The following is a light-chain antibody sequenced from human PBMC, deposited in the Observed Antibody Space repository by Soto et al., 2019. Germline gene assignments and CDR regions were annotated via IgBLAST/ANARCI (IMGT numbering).Light chain of an antibody. Sequence: QLTQTPSSLSASVGDRVTITCRASQDINSDLAWYQQRPGKAPTLLIYAASTLQGGVSSRFSGSTFGSDFILTIDSLQPADFATYYCQQLHSFPPSFGGGTRVEIK. J-gene: IGKJ4*01. V-gene: IGKV1-9*01. CDR2: AAS. CDR3: QQLHSFPPS. CDR1: QDINSD.